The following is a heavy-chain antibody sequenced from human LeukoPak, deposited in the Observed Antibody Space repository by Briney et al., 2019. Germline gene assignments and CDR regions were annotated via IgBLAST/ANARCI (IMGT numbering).Heavy chain of an antibody. Sequence: SQTLSLTCAISGDSVSSNSAAWNWIRQSPSRGLEWLGRTYYRSKWYNDYAVSVKSRITINPDTSKNQFSLQLNSVTPEDTAVYYGAREGDDSGYALYSFDYGGQETLVTVSS. V-gene: IGHV6-1*01. D-gene: IGHD5-12*01. CDR3: AREGDDSGYALYSFDY. CDR1: GDSVSSNSAA. J-gene: IGHJ4*02. CDR2: TYYRSKWYN.